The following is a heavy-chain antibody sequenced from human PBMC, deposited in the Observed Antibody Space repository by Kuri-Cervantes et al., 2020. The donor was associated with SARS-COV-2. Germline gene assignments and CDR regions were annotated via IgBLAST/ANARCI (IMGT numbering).Heavy chain of an antibody. V-gene: IGHV3-30*02. CDR3: AKDDGGSFGLFDN. J-gene: IGHJ4*02. CDR1: GFTFSSYG. D-gene: IGHD1-26*01. Sequence: GGSLRLSCAASGFTFSSYGMHWVRQAPGKGLEWVAFVRSDGSNKHYTDSVKGRFTISRDNSKNTLYLQMNSLRPEDTAVYYCAKDDGGSFGLFDNWGQGILVTVSS. CDR2: VRSDGSNK.